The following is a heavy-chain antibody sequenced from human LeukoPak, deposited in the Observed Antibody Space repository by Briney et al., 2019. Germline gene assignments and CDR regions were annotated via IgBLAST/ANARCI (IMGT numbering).Heavy chain of an antibody. V-gene: IGHV1-69*06. CDR1: GGTFSSYA. CDR2: IIPIFGTA. D-gene: IGHD3-9*01. J-gene: IGHJ6*03. CDR3: AGGYYDILTDYPYYYYYYMDV. Sequence: SVKVSCKASGGTFSSYAISWVRQAPGQGLEWMGGIIPIFGTANYAQKFQGRVTITADKSTSTAYMELSSLRSEDTAVYYCAGGYYDILTDYPYYYYYYMDVWGKGTTVTVSS.